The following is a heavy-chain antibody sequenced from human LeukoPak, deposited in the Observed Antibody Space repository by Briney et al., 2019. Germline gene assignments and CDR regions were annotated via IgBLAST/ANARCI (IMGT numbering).Heavy chain of an antibody. CDR2: IYPGDSDT. J-gene: IGHJ4*02. D-gene: IGHD4-17*01. V-gene: IGHV5-51*01. CDR1: GSSFTSYW. Sequence: GASLKISFKGSGSSFTSYWIGWVRPMPGKGLEWMGIIYPGDSDTRYSPSFQGQVTISADKSISTAYLQWSSLKASDTAMYYCARQTWGDDYGDYGEIDYWGQGTLVTVSS. CDR3: ARQTWGDDYGDYGEIDY.